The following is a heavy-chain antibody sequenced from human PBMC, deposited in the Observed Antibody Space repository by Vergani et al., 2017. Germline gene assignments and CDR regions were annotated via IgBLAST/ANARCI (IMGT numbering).Heavy chain of an antibody. D-gene: IGHD3-10*01. CDR1: GFTFSSYS. CDR2: ISGSGGST. Sequence: EVQLVESGGGLVKRGGSLRLSCAASGFTFSSYSMNWVRQAPGKGLEWVSAISGSGGSTYYADSVKGRFTISRDNSKNTLYLQMNSLRAEDTAVYYCAKDGSGSYPTFDYWGQGTLVTVSS. CDR3: AKDGSGSYPTFDY. J-gene: IGHJ4*02. V-gene: IGHV3-23*04.